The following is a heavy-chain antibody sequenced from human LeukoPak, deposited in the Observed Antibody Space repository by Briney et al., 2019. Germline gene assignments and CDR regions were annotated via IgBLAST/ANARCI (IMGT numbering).Heavy chain of an antibody. V-gene: IGHV4-31*03. CDR3: AREDYYSSGRSDYGVDV. CDR2: IYYSGDT. CDR1: GVSISSGGYY. Sequence: SETLSLTCTVSGVSISSGGYYWSWIRQHPVKGLEWIGYIYYSGDTYYNASLKSRVTISLDTSKNQFSLKLTSVTAADTAVYYCAREDYYSSGRSDYGVDVWGQGTTVTVSS. J-gene: IGHJ6*02. D-gene: IGHD3-10*01.